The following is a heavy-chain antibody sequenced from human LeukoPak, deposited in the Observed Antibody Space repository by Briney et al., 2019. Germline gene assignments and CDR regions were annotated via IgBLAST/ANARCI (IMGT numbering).Heavy chain of an antibody. CDR1: GFTFDDYG. CDR3: ARVPFYDFWSGALGAFDI. J-gene: IGHJ3*02. Sequence: GGSLRLSCAASGFTFDDYGMSWVRQAPWKGLEWVSGINWNGGSTGYADSVKGRFTISRDNAKNSLYLQMNSLRAEDTALYYCARVPFYDFWSGALGAFDIWGQGTMVTVSS. CDR2: INWNGGST. V-gene: IGHV3-20*04. D-gene: IGHD3-3*01.